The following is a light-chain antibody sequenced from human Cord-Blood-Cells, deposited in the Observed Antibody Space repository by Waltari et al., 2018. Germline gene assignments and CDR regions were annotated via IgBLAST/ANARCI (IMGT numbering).Light chain of an antibody. J-gene: IGLJ3*02. CDR3: CSYAGGSTWV. CDR2: EGS. Sequence: QSALTQPAPVSGSPGQSITISCTGTTSDFGGYNIVSWYQQHPGITPKLMIYEGSKRPSGVSNRFSGSKSGNTASLTISGLQAEDEADYYCCSYAGGSTWVFGGGTKLTVL. CDR1: TSDFGGYNI. V-gene: IGLV2-23*01.